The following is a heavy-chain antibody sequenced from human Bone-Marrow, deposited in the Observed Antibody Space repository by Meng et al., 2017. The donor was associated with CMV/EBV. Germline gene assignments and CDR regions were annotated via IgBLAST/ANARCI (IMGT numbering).Heavy chain of an antibody. CDR1: GASISTSSDY. D-gene: IGHD3-3*01. CDR3: ARDNYDFWSGYFPYYYYGMDV. Sequence: GSLRLSCTVSGASISTSSDYWGWIRQPPGKGLEWVATIYYTGNTYYNSSLKSRVTISLDTSKNQFSLKLNSVTAADTAVYYCARDNYDFWSGYFPYYYYGMDVWGQGTTVTVSS. J-gene: IGHJ6*02. CDR2: IYYTGNT. V-gene: IGHV4-39*07.